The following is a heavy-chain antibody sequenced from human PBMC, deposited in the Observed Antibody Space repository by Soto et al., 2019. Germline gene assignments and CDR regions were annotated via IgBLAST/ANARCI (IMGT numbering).Heavy chain of an antibody. CDR3: AAEPTPSYSGSCWYFDY. J-gene: IGHJ4*02. V-gene: IGHV1-58*01. Sequence: SVKVSCKASGFTFTSSAVQWVRQARGQRLEWIGWIVVGSGNTNYAQKFQERVTITRDMSTSTAYMELSSLRSEDTAVYYCAAEPTPSYSGSCWYFDYWGQGTLATVSS. CDR1: GFTFTSSA. CDR2: IVVGSGNT. D-gene: IGHD1-26*01.